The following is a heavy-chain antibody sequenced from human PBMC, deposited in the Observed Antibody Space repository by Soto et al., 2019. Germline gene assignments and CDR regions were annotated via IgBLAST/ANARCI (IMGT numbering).Heavy chain of an antibody. D-gene: IGHD3-22*01. V-gene: IGHV4-59*08. J-gene: IGHJ6*02. CDR2: IHYSGAT. Sequence: QVQLQESGPGLVNPSETLSLTCNVSGGSISSHYWSWIRQPPGKGLEWIGYIHYSGATNYNPSLKSRITISVDTSRNQFSLKLTSVTAADTAMYYCARPVGDSYYYGMDVWGQGTSVTVSS. CDR3: ARPVGDSYYYGMDV. CDR1: GGSISSHY.